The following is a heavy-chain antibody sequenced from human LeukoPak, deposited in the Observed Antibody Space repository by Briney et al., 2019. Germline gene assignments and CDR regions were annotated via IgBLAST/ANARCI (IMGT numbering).Heavy chain of an antibody. J-gene: IGHJ6*02. CDR1: GFTVSTSY. CDR2: IYSGGST. Sequence: GGSLRLSCAASGFTVSTSYMSWVRQAPGEGLEWVSVIYSGGSTYYADSVKGRFTISRDNSKNTLYLQMNSLRAEDTAVYYCARAVGYSYGMDVWGQGTTVTVSS. V-gene: IGHV3-53*01. CDR3: ARAVGYSYGMDV. D-gene: IGHD2-21*01.